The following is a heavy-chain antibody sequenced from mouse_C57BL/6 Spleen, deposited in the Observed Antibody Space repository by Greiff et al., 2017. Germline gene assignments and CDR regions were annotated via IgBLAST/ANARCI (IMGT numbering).Heavy chain of an antibody. CDR3: ARFVTTVPLRYFDV. D-gene: IGHD1-1*01. CDR2: INPYNGGT. J-gene: IGHJ1*03. Sequence: VQLQQSGPVLVKPGASVKMSCKASGYTFTDYYMNWVKQSHGKSLEWIGVINPYNGGTSYNQKFKGKATLTVDKSSSTAYMELNSLTSEDSAVYYCARFVTTVPLRYFDVWGTGTTVTVSS. V-gene: IGHV1-19*01. CDR1: GYTFTDYY.